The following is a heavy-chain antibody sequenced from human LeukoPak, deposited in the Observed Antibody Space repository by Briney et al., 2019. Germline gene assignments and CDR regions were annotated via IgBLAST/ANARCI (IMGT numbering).Heavy chain of an antibody. CDR1: GGSFSGYY. J-gene: IGHJ6*02. V-gene: IGHV4-34*01. D-gene: IGHD1-26*01. Sequence: PSETLSLTCAVYGGSFSGYYWSWIRQPPGKGLEWIGEINHSGSTNYNPSLKSRVTMSVDTSKNQFSLKLSSVTAADTAVYYCARDPIVGATTDYYYGMDVWGQGTTVTVSS. CDR2: INHSGST. CDR3: ARDPIVGATTDYYYGMDV.